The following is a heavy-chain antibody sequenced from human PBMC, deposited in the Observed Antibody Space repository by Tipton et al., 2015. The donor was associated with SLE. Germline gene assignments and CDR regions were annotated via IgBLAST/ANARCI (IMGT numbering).Heavy chain of an antibody. CDR1: GGSISSSSYY. CDR2: INHSGST. Sequence: TLSLTCTVSGGSISSSSYYWGWIRQPPGKGLEWIGEINHSGSTSYNPSLKSRVTISVDTSKNQFSLKLSSVTAADTAVYYCARATTTVTTPYFDYWGQGTLVTVSS. V-gene: IGHV4-39*07. CDR3: ARATTTVTTPYFDY. D-gene: IGHD4-11*01. J-gene: IGHJ4*02.